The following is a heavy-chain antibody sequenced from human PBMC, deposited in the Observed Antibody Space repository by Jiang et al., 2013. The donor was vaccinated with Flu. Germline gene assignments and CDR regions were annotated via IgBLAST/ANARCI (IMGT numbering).Heavy chain of an antibody. CDR3: ARSTDSLFDY. V-gene: IGHV6-1*01. D-gene: IGHD2-21*01. J-gene: IGHJ4*02. CDR2: TYYRSKWFN. Sequence: SGDTVSTSRAVWNWIRQSPSRGLEWLGRTYYRSKWFNDYAVSVRSRITINTDTSKNQFSLQLNSVTPEDTAVYYCARSTDSLFDYWGQGTLVTVSS. CDR1: GDTVSTSRAV.